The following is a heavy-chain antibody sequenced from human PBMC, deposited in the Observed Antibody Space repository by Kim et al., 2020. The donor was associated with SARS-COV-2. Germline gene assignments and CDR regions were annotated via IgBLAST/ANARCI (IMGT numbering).Heavy chain of an antibody. CDR1: GYSISSGYY. V-gene: IGHV4-38-2*02. D-gene: IGHD3-22*01. CDR2: IYHSGST. CDR3: ARGDYYDSSGYSEYFQH. Sequence: SETLTLTCTVSGYSISSGYYWGWIRQPPGKGLEWIGSIYHSGSTYYNPSLKSRVTISVDTSKNQFSLKLSSVTAADTAVYYCARGDYYDSSGYSEYFQHWGQGTLVTVSS. J-gene: IGHJ1*01.